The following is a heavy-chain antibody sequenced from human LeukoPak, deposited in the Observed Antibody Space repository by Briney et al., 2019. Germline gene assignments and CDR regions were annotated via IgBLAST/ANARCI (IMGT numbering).Heavy chain of an antibody. V-gene: IGHV3-48*02. CDR3: ARDYRSSSGWTVDY. J-gene: IGHJ4*02. D-gene: IGHD6-19*01. CDR2: ISTSSSTI. Sequence: GGSLRLSCAASVFTFSSYSMNLVRQAPGKGLEWVSYISTSSSTIYYADSVKGRFTISRDNAKNSLYLQMNSLRDEDTAVYYCARDYRSSSGWTVDYWGQGTLVTVSS. CDR1: VFTFSSYS.